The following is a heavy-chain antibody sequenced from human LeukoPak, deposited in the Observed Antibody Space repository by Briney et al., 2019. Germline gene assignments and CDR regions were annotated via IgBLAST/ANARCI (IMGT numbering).Heavy chain of an antibody. CDR3: ARDFTYCSGGSCYSGGGIIDY. CDR2: INPNSGGT. V-gene: IGHV1-2*02. D-gene: IGHD2-15*01. J-gene: IGHJ4*02. Sequence: RASVKVSCKASGYTFTGYYMHWVRQAPGQGLEWMGWINPNSGGTNYAQKFQGRVTMTRDTSISTAYMELGRLRSDDTAVYYCARDFTYCSGGSCYSGGGIIDYWGQGTLVTVSS. CDR1: GYTFTGYY.